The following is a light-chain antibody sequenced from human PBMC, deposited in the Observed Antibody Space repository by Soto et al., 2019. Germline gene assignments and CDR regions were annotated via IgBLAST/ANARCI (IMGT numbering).Light chain of an antibody. CDR3: QQRSNSYT. Sequence: EIVLTQSPATLSLSPGERATLSCRASQSVSSYLAWYQQKPGQAPRLLIYDASNRATGIPARFSGSGSGTDFTPTISSLEPEDFAVYYCQQRSNSYTFGQGTKLEIK. J-gene: IGKJ2*01. CDR2: DAS. V-gene: IGKV3-11*01. CDR1: QSVSSY.